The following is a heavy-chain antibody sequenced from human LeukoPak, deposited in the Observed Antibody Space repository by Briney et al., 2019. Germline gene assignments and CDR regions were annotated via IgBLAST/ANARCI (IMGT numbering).Heavy chain of an antibody. CDR1: GFTFSAYN. CDR2: INSDGLI. J-gene: IGHJ4*02. D-gene: IGHD3-10*01. CDR3: ARGAGGYFDY. Sequence: GGSLRLSCAASGFTFSAYNVNWVRRAPGKGLEWVSCINSDGLIYYTASAKGRFTISRDNAKNSLYLQMNSLRAEDTAVYHCARGAGGYFDYWGQGTLVTVSS. V-gene: IGHV3-69-1*02.